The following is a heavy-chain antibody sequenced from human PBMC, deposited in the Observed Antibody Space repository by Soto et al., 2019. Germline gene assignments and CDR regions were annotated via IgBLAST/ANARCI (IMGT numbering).Heavy chain of an antibody. J-gene: IGHJ4*02. CDR3: ARDIARYFDWTPFDY. D-gene: IGHD3-9*01. V-gene: IGHV3-48*01. Sequence: GGSLRLSCAASGYTFSSYSMNWVRQAPGKGLEWVSYISSSSTIYYADSVKGRFTISRDNAKNSLYLQMNSLRAEDTAVYYCARDIARYFDWTPFDYWGQGTLVTVSS. CDR2: ISSSSTI. CDR1: GYTFSSYS.